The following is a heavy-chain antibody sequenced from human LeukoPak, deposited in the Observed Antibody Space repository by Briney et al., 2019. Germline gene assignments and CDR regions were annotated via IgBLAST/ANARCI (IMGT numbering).Heavy chain of an antibody. Sequence: SETLSLTCTVSGGSISSYYWSWIRQPPGKGLEWIGCIYYSGSTNYNPSLKSRVTISVDTSKNQFSLKLSSVTAADTAVYYCARALYYYDSSGYDYWGQGTLVTVSS. V-gene: IGHV4-59*01. J-gene: IGHJ4*02. D-gene: IGHD3-22*01. CDR2: IYYSGST. CDR1: GGSISSYY. CDR3: ARALYYYDSSGYDY.